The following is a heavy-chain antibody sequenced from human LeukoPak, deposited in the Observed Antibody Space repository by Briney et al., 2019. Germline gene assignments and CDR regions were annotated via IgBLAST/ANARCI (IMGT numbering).Heavy chain of an antibody. Sequence: RASVKVSCKASGGTFSSYAISWVRQAPGQGLEYMAGIIPIFGTANYAQKFQGRVTINVDESTSTAYMELSSLRYEDTAVYYCASLNAFDYWGRGTLVTVSS. V-gene: IGHV1-69*13. J-gene: IGHJ4*02. CDR1: GGTFSSYA. CDR3: ASLNAFDY. CDR2: IIPIFGTA.